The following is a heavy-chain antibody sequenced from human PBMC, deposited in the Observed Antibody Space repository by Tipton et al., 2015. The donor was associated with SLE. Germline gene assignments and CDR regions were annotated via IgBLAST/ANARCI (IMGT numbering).Heavy chain of an antibody. V-gene: IGHV4-4*07. CDR3: ARDSPTVAGTLDS. D-gene: IGHD6-19*01. J-gene: IGHJ4*02. CDR1: DGSISDYY. CDR2: MYASGST. Sequence: TLSLTCTVSDGSISDYYWTWIRQPAGEGLEWIGRMYASGSTNYNPSLRSRAAMSVDTSKSHFSLKLTSVTAADTAVYYCARDSPTVAGTLDSWGQGTLVIVSA.